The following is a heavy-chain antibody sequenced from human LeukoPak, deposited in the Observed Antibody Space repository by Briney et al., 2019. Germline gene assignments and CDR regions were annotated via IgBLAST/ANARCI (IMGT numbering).Heavy chain of an antibody. V-gene: IGHV1-18*01. D-gene: IGHD5-12*01. J-gene: IGHJ3*02. CDR3: AREGVNSGYDSLAFDI. Sequence: GASVKVSCKASGYTFTSYGISWVRQAPGQGLEWMGWISACNGNTKYSQKFQGRVTITRDTSASTAYMELSSLRSEDTAVYYCAREGVNSGYDSLAFDIWGQGAMVTVSS. CDR1: GYTFTSYG. CDR2: ISACNGNT.